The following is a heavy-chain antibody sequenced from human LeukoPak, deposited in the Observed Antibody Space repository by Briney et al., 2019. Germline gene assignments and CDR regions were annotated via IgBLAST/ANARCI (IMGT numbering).Heavy chain of an antibody. V-gene: IGHV1-2*06. J-gene: IGHJ5*02. D-gene: IGHD3-10*01. CDR2: INPNSGGT. Sequence: GASVKVSCKASGYTFTGYYMHWVRQAPGQGLEWMGRINPNSGGTNYAQKFQGRVTMTRDTSISTAYMELSRLRSGDTAVYYCARRPGSGELLTVGNWFDPWGQGTLVTVSS. CDR3: ARRPGSGELLTVGNWFDP. CDR1: GYTFTGYY.